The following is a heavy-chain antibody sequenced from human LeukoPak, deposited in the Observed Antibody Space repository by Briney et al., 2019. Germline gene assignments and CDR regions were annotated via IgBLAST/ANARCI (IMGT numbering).Heavy chain of an antibody. D-gene: IGHD3-22*01. CDR3: ARDTYYYDSSGYYFDY. CDR1: GFTFSSYG. J-gene: IGHJ4*02. Sequence: PGGSLRLSCAASGFTFSSYGMNWVRQAPGKGLEWVSYISSSGSTIYYADSVKGRFTISRDNAKNSLYLQMNSLRAEDTALYYCARDTYYYDSSGYYFDYWGQGTLVTVSS. V-gene: IGHV3-48*04. CDR2: ISSSGSTI.